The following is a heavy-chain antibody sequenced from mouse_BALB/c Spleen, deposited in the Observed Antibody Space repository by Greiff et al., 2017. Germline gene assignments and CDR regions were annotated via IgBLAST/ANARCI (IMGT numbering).Heavy chain of an antibody. D-gene: IGHD2-4*01. J-gene: IGHJ3*01. CDR2: ILPGSGST. Sequence: VQLQQSGAELMKPGASVKISCKATGYTFSSYWIEWVKQRPGHGLEWIGEILPGSGSTNYNEKFKGKATFTADTSSNTAYMQLSSLTSEDSAVYYCARRDYDSARFAYWGQGTLVTVSA. V-gene: IGHV1-9*01. CDR1: GYTFSSYW. CDR3: ARRDYDSARFAY.